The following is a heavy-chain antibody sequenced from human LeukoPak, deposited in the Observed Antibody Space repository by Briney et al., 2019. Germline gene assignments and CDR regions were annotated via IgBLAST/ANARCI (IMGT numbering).Heavy chain of an antibody. J-gene: IGHJ4*02. CDR2: INQDGSTK. D-gene: IGHD6-13*01. CDR3: ARIGYSSSSLDY. V-gene: IGHV3-7*01. Sequence: GGSLRLSCAASGFTFSNYWMTWVRQAPGKGLEWVANINQDGSTKYYVDSVKGRFTISRDNAKNSVYLQMNSLRVEDTAVYHCARIGYSSSSLDYWGQGTLVTVSS. CDR1: GFTFSNYW.